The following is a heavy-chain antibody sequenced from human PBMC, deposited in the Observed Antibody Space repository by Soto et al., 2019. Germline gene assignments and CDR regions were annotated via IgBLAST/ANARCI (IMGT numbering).Heavy chain of an antibody. J-gene: IGHJ4*02. D-gene: IGHD6-19*01. CDR3: ARSGARDSWLADY. CDR1: GDSIGSYH. V-gene: IGHV4-4*07. Sequence: PSETLSLTCTVSGDSIGSYHWSWIRQPAGKGLEWIGRIHTSGDTTYNPSLKSRLTMSVDKSKNQFSLKLTSVTAADTAVYYCARSGARDSWLADYWGQGTLVTVSS. CDR2: IHTSGDT.